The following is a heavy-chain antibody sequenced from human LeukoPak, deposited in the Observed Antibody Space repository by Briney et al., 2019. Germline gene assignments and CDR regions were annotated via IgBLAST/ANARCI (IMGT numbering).Heavy chain of an antibody. CDR3: ARVGSIAAAGTPDY. V-gene: IGHV3-11*06. D-gene: IGHD6-13*01. J-gene: IGHJ4*02. CDR1: GFTFSSIA. Sequence: GGSLRLSCAASGFTFSSIAMTWIRQAPGKGLEWLSYISSSSSHTNYADSVKGRFTISRDNAKNSLSLQVNSLRADDTAVYYCARVGSIAAAGTPDYWGQGTLVTVSS. CDR2: ISSSSSHT.